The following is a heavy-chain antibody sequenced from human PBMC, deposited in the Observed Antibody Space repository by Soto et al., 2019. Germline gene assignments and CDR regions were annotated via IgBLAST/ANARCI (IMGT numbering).Heavy chain of an antibody. Sequence: VATKKATWNWIRQSPSRGLEWLGRTYYRSKWYNDYAVSVKSRITINPDTSKNQFSLQLNSVTPEDTAVYYCARDEWLAYYYYYGMDVWRQGTTVPVSS. CDR2: TYYRSKWYN. CDR3: ARDEWLAYYYYYGMDV. J-gene: IGHJ6*02. CDR1: VATKKAT. D-gene: IGHD6-19*01. V-gene: IGHV6-1*01.